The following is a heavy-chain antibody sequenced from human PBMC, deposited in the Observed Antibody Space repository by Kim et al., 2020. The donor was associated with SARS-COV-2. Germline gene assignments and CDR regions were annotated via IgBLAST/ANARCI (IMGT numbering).Heavy chain of an antibody. V-gene: IGHV3-30-3*01. J-gene: IGHJ4*02. D-gene: IGHD3-22*01. CDR2: ISYDGSNK. CDR3: ARDQYGSSGYSCPDY. Sequence: GGSLRLSCAASGFTFSSYAMHWVRQAPGKGLEWVAVISYDGSNKYYADSVKGRFTISRDNSKNTLYLQMNSLRAEDTAVYYCARDQYGSSGYSCPDYWGQGAPVTLSS. CDR1: GFTFSSYA.